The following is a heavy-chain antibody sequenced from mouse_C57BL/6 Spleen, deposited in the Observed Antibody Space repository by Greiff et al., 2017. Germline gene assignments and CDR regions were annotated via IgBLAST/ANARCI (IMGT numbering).Heavy chain of an antibody. V-gene: IGHV5-17*01. CDR3: ATAYYSNLYAMDY. CDR1: GFTFSDYG. Sequence: EVKLVASGGGLVKPGGSLKLSCAASGFTFSDYGMHWVRQAPEKGLEWVAYISSGSSTIYYADTVKGRFTIARDNAKNTLFLQMTSLRSEDTAMYYCATAYYSNLYAMDYWGQGTSVTVSS. D-gene: IGHD2-5*01. CDR2: ISSGSSTI. J-gene: IGHJ4*01.